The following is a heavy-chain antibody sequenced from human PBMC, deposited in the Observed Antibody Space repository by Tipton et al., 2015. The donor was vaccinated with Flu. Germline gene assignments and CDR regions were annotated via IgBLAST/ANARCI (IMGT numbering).Heavy chain of an antibody. CDR1: SGSIRSTNYF. CDR2: IYPSGTP. Sequence: TLSLTCTVSSGSIRSTNYFCAWIRQPPGKRLELIGRIYPSGTPYYNPSLKSRVTISVDTSKSQFSLKLRSVTAADTAVYYCARLSYYDVDLKNFYFDYWGQGALVTVSS. J-gene: IGHJ4*02. V-gene: IGHV4-39*01. D-gene: IGHD3-10*02. CDR3: ARLSYYDVDLKNFYFDY.